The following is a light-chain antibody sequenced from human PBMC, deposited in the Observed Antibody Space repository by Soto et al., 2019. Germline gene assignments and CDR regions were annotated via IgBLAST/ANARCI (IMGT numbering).Light chain of an antibody. CDR3: QQYTDFQYT. CDR1: QNIGSG. CDR2: KAT. V-gene: IGKV1-5*03. J-gene: IGKJ2*01. Sequence: DIQMTQSPSTLSASVGDGVTITCRASQNIGSGLAWYQQKPGKAPKLLIYKATNLQTGVPSRFSGIGSGTDFSLTISSLQPVDSATYYCQQYTDFQYTFGQGTKVEI.